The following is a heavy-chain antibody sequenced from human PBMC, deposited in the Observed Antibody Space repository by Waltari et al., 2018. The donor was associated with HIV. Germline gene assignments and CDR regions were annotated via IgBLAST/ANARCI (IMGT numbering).Heavy chain of an antibody. V-gene: IGHV1-24*01. D-gene: IGHD1-1*01. CDR3: ATPLADWNPFDY. J-gene: IGHJ4*02. CDR1: GYTINELS. Sequence: QVQLVQSGAEVKKPGASVKVSCKVSGYTINELSMHWVRQAPGKGLEWMGGFDPEDGETIYAQKFQGRVTMTEDTSTDTAYMELSSLRSEDTAVYYCATPLADWNPFDYWGQGTLVTVSS. CDR2: FDPEDGET.